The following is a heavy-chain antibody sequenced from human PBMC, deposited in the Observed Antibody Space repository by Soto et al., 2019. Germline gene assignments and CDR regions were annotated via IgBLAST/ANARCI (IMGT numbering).Heavy chain of an antibody. CDR3: ARGGPLVVAATRFAY. V-gene: IGHV4-31*03. CDR1: GGSISSGGYY. CDR2: IYYSGST. J-gene: IGHJ4*02. Sequence: QVQLQESGPGLVKPSQTLSLTCTVSGGSISSGGYYWSWIRQHPGKGLEWIGYIYYSGSTYYNPSLKSRVTRSVDTSKNQFSLKLSSVTAADTAVYYCARGGPLVVAATRFAYWGQGTLVTVSS. D-gene: IGHD2-15*01.